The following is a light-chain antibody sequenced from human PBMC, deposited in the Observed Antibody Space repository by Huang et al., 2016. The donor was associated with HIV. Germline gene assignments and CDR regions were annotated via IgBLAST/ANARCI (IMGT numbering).Light chain of an antibody. CDR2: ATS. CDR3: QQYQSIPWT. Sequence: DIQLTQSPSSLSASVGDRVTITCRASQGIGNSLAWYQQKPEKPPRLLLYATSRLERGVPSRVSGSGYGTHYTLTITTLQPEDIASYYCQQYQSIPWTFGQGTKVEIK. V-gene: IGKV1-NL1*01. CDR1: QGIGNS. J-gene: IGKJ1*01.